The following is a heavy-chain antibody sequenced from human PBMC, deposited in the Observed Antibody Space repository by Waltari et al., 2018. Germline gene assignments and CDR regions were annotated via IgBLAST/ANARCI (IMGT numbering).Heavy chain of an antibody. CDR2: ISYNGRNI. J-gene: IGHJ6*02. V-gene: IGHV3-30*04. Sequence: QVQLVESGGGVVQPGRSLRLSCAASYFPFRSYAVPWVGKAPGKGLEWVAVISYNGRNIYYVESVKGRLTISRDNSKKTVYLQMNSLRGEDTAVYYCARDFCDRTYCHGMDVWGQGTTVTVSS. D-gene: IGHD2-21*02. CDR1: YFPFRSYA. CDR3: ARDFCDRTYCHGMDV.